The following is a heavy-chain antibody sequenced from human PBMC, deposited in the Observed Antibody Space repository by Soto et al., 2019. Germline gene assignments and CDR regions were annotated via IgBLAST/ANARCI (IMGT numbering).Heavy chain of an antibody. J-gene: IGHJ4*02. D-gene: IGHD1-26*01. CDR2: INPKSGGT. CDR3: ARDLAKGGGSAGFDY. Sequence: SVKVSCKASGYTFTVYYMHWVRQAPGQGLEWMGWINPKSGGTMYPQKFQGRVTMTWDTSISTAYTALTRLRSDDTAVYYCARDLAKGGGSAGFDYWGQGTLVTVSS. V-gene: IGHV1-2*02. CDR1: GYTFTVYY.